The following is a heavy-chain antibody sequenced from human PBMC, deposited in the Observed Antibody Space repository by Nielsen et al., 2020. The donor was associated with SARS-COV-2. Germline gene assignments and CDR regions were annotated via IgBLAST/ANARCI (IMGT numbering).Heavy chain of an antibody. D-gene: IGHD3-3*01. CDR2: IYYSGST. Sequence: WIRQPPGKGLEWIGYIYYSGSTNYNPSLKSRVTISVDTSKNHVSLKLSSVTAADTAVYYCARAGDRITIFGVEPGAFDIWGQGTMVTVSS. J-gene: IGHJ3*02. CDR3: ARAGDRITIFGVEPGAFDI. V-gene: IGHV4-59*01.